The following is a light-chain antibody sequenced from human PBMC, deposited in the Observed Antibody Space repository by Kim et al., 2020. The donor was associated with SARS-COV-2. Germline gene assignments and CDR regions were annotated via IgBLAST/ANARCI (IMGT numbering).Light chain of an antibody. J-gene: IGKJ2*01. V-gene: IGKV1-5*03. Sequence: LSASIGDTVAITCRGSEFLNLLAWYQQQPGKAPKLLIYQASTLESGVPSGFSGSGSGTEFTLTISGLQPDDFATSHCQHYDRYPYTLGQRTKLEI. CDR2: QAS. CDR3: QHYDRYPYT. CDR1: EFLNL.